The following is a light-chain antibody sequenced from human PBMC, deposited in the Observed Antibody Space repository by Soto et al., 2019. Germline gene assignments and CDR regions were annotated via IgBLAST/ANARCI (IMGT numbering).Light chain of an antibody. CDR1: QSIRSW. CDR2: KTS. Sequence: DIQMTQSPSILSASVGDRVTITCLASQSIRSWLAWYQQKPGKAPKLLIYKTSNLESGVPSRFSGSGSGTEFSLTISSLQPDDFATYYCQQYKSFSLTFGGGTKVDIK. CDR3: QQYKSFSLT. V-gene: IGKV1-5*03. J-gene: IGKJ4*01.